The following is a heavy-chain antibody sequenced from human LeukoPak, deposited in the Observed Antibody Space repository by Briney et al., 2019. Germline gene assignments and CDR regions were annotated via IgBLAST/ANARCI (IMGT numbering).Heavy chain of an antibody. D-gene: IGHD3-16*01. J-gene: IGHJ4*02. V-gene: IGHV3-7*01. CDR2: INPDGSGK. CDR3: ASWGAGGNS. CDR1: GFTLSTYW. Sequence: GGSLRLSCEASGFTLSTYWMNWVRQVPGKGLDWVANINPDGSGKRYVDPVKGRFTIARDNADNSLSLQMNSLRAEDTAVYYCASWGAGGNSWGQGTLVTVSS.